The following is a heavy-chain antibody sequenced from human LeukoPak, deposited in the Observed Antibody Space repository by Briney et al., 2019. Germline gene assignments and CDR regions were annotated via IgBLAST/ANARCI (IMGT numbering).Heavy chain of an antibody. CDR2: ISFDGSYK. Sequence: GGSLRLSCAASGFTFSSYAMHWVRQAPGKGLEWVAIISFDGSYKNYADSVKGRFTISRDNSKNTLYLHINSLRAEDTALYYCVKDNPLDYWGQGTLVIVSS. J-gene: IGHJ4*02. CDR3: VKDNPLDY. V-gene: IGHV3-30*04. CDR1: GFTFSSYA.